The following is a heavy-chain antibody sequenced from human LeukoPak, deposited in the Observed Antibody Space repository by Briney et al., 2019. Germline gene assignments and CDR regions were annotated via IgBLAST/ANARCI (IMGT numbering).Heavy chain of an antibody. CDR1: GGSISSGGYR. CDR3: ARDRHDSSGIHTLDY. Sequence: SETLSLTCSVSGGSISSGGYRWTWIRQHPVKGLEWIGYIYYSGSTSYNPSLKSRVTISVDTSKNQFSLKLNSVTAADTAVYYCARDRHDSSGIHTLDYWGQGTLVTVSS. J-gene: IGHJ4*02. CDR2: IYYSGST. D-gene: IGHD3-22*01. V-gene: IGHV4-31*03.